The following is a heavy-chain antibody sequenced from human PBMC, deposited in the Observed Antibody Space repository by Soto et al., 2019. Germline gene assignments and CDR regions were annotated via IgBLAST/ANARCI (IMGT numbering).Heavy chain of an antibody. CDR3: ARGGHYYDSVAGWFDP. Sequence: QVQLVQSGAEVKKPGSSVKVSCKASGGTFSSYAISWVRQAPGQGLEWMGIINPSGGSTSYPQKFQGRVTMTRDTSTSTVYMELSSLRSEDTAVYYCARGGHYYDSVAGWFDPWGQGTLVTVSS. CDR2: INPSGGST. CDR1: GGTFSSYA. V-gene: IGHV1-46*01. J-gene: IGHJ5*02. D-gene: IGHD3-22*01.